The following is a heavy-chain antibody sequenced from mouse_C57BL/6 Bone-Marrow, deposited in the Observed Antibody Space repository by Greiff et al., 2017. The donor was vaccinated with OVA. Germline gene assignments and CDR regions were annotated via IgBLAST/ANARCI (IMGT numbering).Heavy chain of an antibody. J-gene: IGHJ2*01. Sequence: QVQLQQSGAELVRPGTSVKLSCKASGYTFTSYWMHWVKQRPGQGLEWIGVIDPSDSYTNYNQKFKGKATLTVDTSSSTAYMQLSSLTSEDSAVDYCARSNGSSSYYFDYWGQGTTLTVSP. V-gene: IGHV1-59*01. CDR2: IDPSDSYT. D-gene: IGHD1-1*01. CDR1: GYTFTSYW. CDR3: ARSNGSSSYYFDY.